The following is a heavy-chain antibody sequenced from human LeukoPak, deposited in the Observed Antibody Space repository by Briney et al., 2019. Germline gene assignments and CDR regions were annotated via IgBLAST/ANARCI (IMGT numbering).Heavy chain of an antibody. V-gene: IGHV4-39*07. D-gene: IGHD2-2*01. CDR1: GGSISSSSYF. Sequence: SETLSLTCTVSGGSISSSSYFWGWIRQPPGKGLEWIGSISYTGSTYSNPSLKSRVTMSVDTSKNQFSLKLSSVTAADTAVFFCARGVVPAALWQNWFDHWGQGSLVIVSS. CDR3: ARGVVPAALWQNWFDH. J-gene: IGHJ5*02. CDR2: ISYTGST.